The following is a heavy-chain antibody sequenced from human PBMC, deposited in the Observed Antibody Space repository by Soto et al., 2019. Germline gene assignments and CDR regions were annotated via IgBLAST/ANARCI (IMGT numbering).Heavy chain of an antibody. CDR1: GGSISSYY. Sequence: PSETLSLTCTVSGGSISSYYWSWIRQPPGSGLEWIGYIYYSGTTNYNPSLKRRVTISVDTSKNQFSLKLSSVTAADTAVYYCARTRFDDYSNPTWFDPWGQGTLVTVSS. D-gene: IGHD4-4*01. CDR2: IYYSGTT. V-gene: IGHV4-59*01. CDR3: ARTRFDDYSNPTWFDP. J-gene: IGHJ5*02.